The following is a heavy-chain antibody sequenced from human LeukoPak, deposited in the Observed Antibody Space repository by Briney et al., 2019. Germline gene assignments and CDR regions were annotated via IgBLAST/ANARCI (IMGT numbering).Heavy chain of an antibody. CDR1: GGSFSGYY. D-gene: IGHD6-13*01. V-gene: IGHV4-34*01. Sequence: SETLSLTCAVYGGSFSGYYWSWIRQPPGKGLEWIGEINHSGSTNYNPSLKSRVTISVDTSKNQFSLKLSSVTAADTAVYYCARFHQQLVSLRPYYYGMDVWGQGTTVTVSS. J-gene: IGHJ6*02. CDR2: INHSGST. CDR3: ARFHQQLVSLRPYYYGMDV.